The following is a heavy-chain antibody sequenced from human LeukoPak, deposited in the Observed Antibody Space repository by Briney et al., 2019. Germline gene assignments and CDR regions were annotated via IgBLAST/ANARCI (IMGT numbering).Heavy chain of an antibody. CDR1: GYTFTSYG. CDR3: ARAGAAVTMFFDF. Sequence: GASVKVSCKASGYTFTSYGISWVRQAPGQGLEGMGWIGAYNDNTNYPQKFQGRVTLTTDTSTSTAYMELRSLTSDDTALYYCARAGAAVTMFFDFWGQGTLVTVSS. V-gene: IGHV1-18*01. D-gene: IGHD4-17*01. CDR2: IGAYNDNT. J-gene: IGHJ4*02.